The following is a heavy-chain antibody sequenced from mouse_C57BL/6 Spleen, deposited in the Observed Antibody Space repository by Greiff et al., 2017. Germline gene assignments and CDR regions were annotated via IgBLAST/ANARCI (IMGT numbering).Heavy chain of an antibody. D-gene: IGHD2-14*01. CDR2: FHPYNDDP. CDR3: ARGYICQFAY. CDR1: GYTFPTYP. J-gene: IGHJ3*01. Sequence: VKLQPPGAELVKPGASVKMSCKASGYTFPTYPLEWMKQNHGKSLEWIGNFHPYNDDPKYNEKFKGKATLTVATSASTVYLELSRVPSEISAVYYCARGYICQFAYWGQGTLVTVSA. V-gene: IGHV1-47*01.